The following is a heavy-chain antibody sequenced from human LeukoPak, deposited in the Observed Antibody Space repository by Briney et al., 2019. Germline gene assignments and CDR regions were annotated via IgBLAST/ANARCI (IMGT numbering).Heavy chain of an antibody. V-gene: IGHV1-18*04. D-gene: IGHD3-9*01. CDR2: ISAYNGNT. CDR1: GYTFTSYG. CDR3: ARYTDILTGYSLGY. Sequence: ASVKVSCKASGYTFTSYGISWVRQAPGQGLEWMGWISAYNGNTNYAQKLQGRVTMTTDTSTSTAYMELRSLRSDDTAVYYCARYTDILTGYSLGYWGQGTLVTVSS. J-gene: IGHJ4*02.